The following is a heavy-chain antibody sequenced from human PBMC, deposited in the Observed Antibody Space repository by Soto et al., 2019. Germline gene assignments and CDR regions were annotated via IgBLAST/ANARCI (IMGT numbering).Heavy chain of an antibody. CDR3: ARDLPYGSGSYYTHYYYYMDV. D-gene: IGHD3-10*01. J-gene: IGHJ6*03. Sequence: GGSLRLSCAASGFTFSSYSMNWVRQAPGKGLEWVSSISSSSSYIYYADSVKGRFTISRDNAKNSLYLQMNSLRAEDTAVYYCARDLPYGSGSYYTHYYYYMDVWGKGTTVTVSS. V-gene: IGHV3-21*01. CDR1: GFTFSSYS. CDR2: ISSSSSYI.